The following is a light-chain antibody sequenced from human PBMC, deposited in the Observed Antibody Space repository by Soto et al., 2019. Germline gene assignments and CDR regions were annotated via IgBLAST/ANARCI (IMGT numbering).Light chain of an antibody. V-gene: IGKV3-20*01. Sequence: EVVLTQSPGTLSLSPGERVTLSCRASQTVSISYVAWYQQKPGQAPRLLIYGTSSRATGIPDRFSGSGSGTDFTLAISRLEPEDFAVYYCQQYDGSFTFGPGTKVDIK. CDR1: QTVSISY. CDR2: GTS. J-gene: IGKJ3*01. CDR3: QQYDGSFT.